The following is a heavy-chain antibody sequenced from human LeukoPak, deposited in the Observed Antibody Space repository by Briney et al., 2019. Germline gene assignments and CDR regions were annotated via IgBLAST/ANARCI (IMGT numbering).Heavy chain of an antibody. CDR3: VSGNDPDSTWENYRLDAFDI. J-gene: IGHJ3*02. Sequence: GGSLRLSCAASGYTFRHYSVNWVRQAPGKGLEWVSSISSTSDYIYYADSVKGRLTISRDNTKSSLYLQMNSLRAEDTAVYYCVSGNDPDSTWENYRLDAFDIWGQGTTVIVSS. CDR2: ISSTSDYI. CDR1: GYTFRHYS. D-gene: IGHD3-16*02. V-gene: IGHV3-21*01.